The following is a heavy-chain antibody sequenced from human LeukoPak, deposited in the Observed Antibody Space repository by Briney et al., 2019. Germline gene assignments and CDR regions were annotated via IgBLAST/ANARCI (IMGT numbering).Heavy chain of an antibody. J-gene: IGHJ4*02. V-gene: IGHV3-23*01. CDR2: ISGSGGST. CDR3: AKTIVVDTQAGYFDY. Sequence: PGGSLRLSCAASGFTFSSYAMNWVRQAPGKGLVWVSAISGSGGSTYYADSVKGRFTISRDNSKNTLYLQMNSLRAEDTAVYYCAKTIVVDTQAGYFDYWGQGTLVTVSS. CDR1: GFTFSSYA. D-gene: IGHD3-22*01.